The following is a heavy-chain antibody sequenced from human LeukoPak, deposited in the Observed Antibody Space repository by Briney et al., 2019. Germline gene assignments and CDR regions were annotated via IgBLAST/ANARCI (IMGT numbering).Heavy chain of an antibody. CDR3: ATLYDSSGYYYSGLGY. D-gene: IGHD3-22*01. CDR1: GYTLTEFS. J-gene: IGHJ4*02. Sequence: GASVKVSCKVSGYTLTEFSMHWVRQAPGKGLEWMGGFDPEDGETIYAQKFQGRVTMTEDTSTDTAYMELSSLRSEDTAVYYCATLYDSSGYYYSGLGYWGQGTLVTVSS. V-gene: IGHV1-24*01. CDR2: FDPEDGET.